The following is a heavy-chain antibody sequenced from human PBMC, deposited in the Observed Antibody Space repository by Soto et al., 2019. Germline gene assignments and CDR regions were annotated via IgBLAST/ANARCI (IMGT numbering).Heavy chain of an antibody. Sequence: QVQLVQSGAEVKKPGASVKVSCKASGYTFTSYAMHWVRQAPGQRHERMGWINAGHGNTKYSQKLQGRVTITRDTSAGTAYMEVSGLRSEDTAVYYWAGDLLGWGRVQGGGNDYWGQGTLVTVSS. D-gene: IGHD3-3*01. V-gene: IGHV1-3*01. J-gene: IGHJ4*02. CDR1: GYTFTSYA. CDR2: INAGHGNT. CDR3: AGDLLGWGRVQGGGNDY.